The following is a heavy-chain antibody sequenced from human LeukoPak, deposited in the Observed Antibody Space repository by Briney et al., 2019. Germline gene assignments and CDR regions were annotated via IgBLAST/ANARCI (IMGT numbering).Heavy chain of an antibody. Sequence: GGSLRLSCAASGFTFSSYWMHWVRQVPGKGLVWVSRINSDGTTSYADSVKGRFTISRNNAKNTLYLQMNSLRVEDTAVYYCARDGSLPDYWGQGTLVTVSS. CDR2: INSDGTT. J-gene: IGHJ4*02. V-gene: IGHV3-74*01. CDR1: GFTFSSYW. CDR3: ARDGSLPDY.